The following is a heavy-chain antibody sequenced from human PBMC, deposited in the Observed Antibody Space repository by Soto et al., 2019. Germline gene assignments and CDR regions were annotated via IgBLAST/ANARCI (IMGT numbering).Heavy chain of an antibody. Sequence: PSETMSLTSTVSGGSVSSGSYYWSWIRQPPGKGLEWIGYIYYSGSTNYNPSLKSRVTISVDTSKNQFSLKLSSVTAADTAVYYCAISGWHEKYYFDYWGQGTLVTVSS. CDR1: GGSVSSGSYY. CDR2: IYYSGST. D-gene: IGHD6-19*01. J-gene: IGHJ4*02. CDR3: AISGWHEKYYFDY. V-gene: IGHV4-61*01.